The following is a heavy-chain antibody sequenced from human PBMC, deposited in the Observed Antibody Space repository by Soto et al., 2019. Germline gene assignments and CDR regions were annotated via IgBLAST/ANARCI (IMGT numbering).Heavy chain of an antibody. CDR2: ISSNGGST. J-gene: IGHJ4*02. V-gene: IGHV3-64D*06. D-gene: IGHD6-13*01. Sequence: GGSLRLSCSASGFTFSSYAMHWVRQAPGKGLEYVSAISSNGGSTYYADSVKGRFTISRDNSKNTLYLQMSSLRAEDTAVYYCVKDTSIAAAGIKGGYFDYWGQGTLVTVSS. CDR3: VKDTSIAAAGIKGGYFDY. CDR1: GFTFSSYA.